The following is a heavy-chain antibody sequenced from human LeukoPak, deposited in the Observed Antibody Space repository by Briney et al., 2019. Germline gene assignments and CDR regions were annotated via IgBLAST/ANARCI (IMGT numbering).Heavy chain of an antibody. J-gene: IGHJ4*02. CDR2: ISSSGRTI. Sequence: GGPLRLSCAASGFTFSDYYMSWIRQAPGKGLQGVSFISSSGRTIYYADSVKGRFAISRDNARNSVYLQMSSLRAEDTALYYCARVPGGDLVDYWGQGTLVTVSS. CDR3: ARVPGGDLVDY. CDR1: GFTFSDYY. V-gene: IGHV3-11*01. D-gene: IGHD1-26*01.